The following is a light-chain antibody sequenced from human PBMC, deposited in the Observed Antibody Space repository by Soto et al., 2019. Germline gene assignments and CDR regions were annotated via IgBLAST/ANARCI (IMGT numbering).Light chain of an antibody. CDR2: GAS. Sequence: IVITQSPATLSVSPGARATLSCRASQSVSSSYLAWYQQKPGQARRLLIYGASSRASGIPARFSGSGSGTEFSLTISSLQSVDFAVYYCQQYNNWPWTFGEGTK. V-gene: IGKV3-15*01. J-gene: IGKJ1*01. CDR1: QSVSSSY. CDR3: QQYNNWPWT.